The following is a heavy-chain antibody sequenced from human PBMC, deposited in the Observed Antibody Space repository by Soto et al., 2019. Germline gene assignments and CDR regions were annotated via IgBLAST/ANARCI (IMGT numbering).Heavy chain of an antibody. Sequence: ASVKVSCKASVYTFTGYFMHWVRQAPGQGLEWMGWINHNSGGTNYAQKFQGWVTMTRDTSISTAYMELSRLRSDDTAVYYCSRFGYSSFVGDFWSGYYTDIWFDPRGQGTPVTVSS. CDR3: SRFGYSSFVGDFWSGYYTDIWFDP. CDR1: VYTFTGYF. CDR2: INHNSGGT. D-gene: IGHD3-3*01. J-gene: IGHJ5*02. V-gene: IGHV1-2*04.